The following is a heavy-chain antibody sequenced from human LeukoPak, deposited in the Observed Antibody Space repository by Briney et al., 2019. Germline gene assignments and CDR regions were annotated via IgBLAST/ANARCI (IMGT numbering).Heavy chain of an antibody. CDR3: ARHFEWSLDY. J-gene: IGHJ4*02. CDR2: IYYSGST. CDR1: GSSNSSSSYY. Sequence: TPAAPMSLTCTGAGSSNSSSSYYWGWIHQPPGKGLEWIGSIYYSGSTYYNPSLKSRVTISVDTSKNQFSLKLSSVTAADTAVYYCARHFEWSLDYWGQGTLVTVSS. D-gene: IGHD3-9*01. V-gene: IGHV4-39*01.